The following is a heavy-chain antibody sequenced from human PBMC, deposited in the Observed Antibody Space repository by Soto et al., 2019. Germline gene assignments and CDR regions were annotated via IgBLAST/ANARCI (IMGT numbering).Heavy chain of an antibody. D-gene: IGHD2-2*01. CDR2: MNPNSGNT. Sequence: ASVKVSCKASGYIFSNYDINWVRQATGQGLEWMGWMNPNSGNTGYAQRFQGRVTMTRNTSISTAYMELSSLRSEDTAVYYCAGDPKFCSSVSGLAGSSWFDYWGQGTLVTVSS. CDR1: GYIFSNYD. V-gene: IGHV1-8*02. CDR3: AGDPKFCSSVSGLAGSSWFDY. J-gene: IGHJ4*02.